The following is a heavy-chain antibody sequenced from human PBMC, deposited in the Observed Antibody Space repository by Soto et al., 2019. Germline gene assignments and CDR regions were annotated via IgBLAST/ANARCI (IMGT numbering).Heavy chain of an antibody. CDR3: ASDSRDVYYDFWSGSLYYYYYGMDV. J-gene: IGHJ6*02. Sequence: QVQLVESGGGVVQPGRSLRLSCAASGFTFSSYAMHWVRQAPGKGLEWVAGISDDGSNKYYADSVKGRFTISRDNSKNTLYLQMNSLKAEDTAVYYCASDSRDVYYDFWSGSLYYYYYGMDVWGQGTTVTVSS. V-gene: IGHV3-30-3*01. CDR2: ISDDGSNK. CDR1: GFTFSSYA. D-gene: IGHD3-3*01.